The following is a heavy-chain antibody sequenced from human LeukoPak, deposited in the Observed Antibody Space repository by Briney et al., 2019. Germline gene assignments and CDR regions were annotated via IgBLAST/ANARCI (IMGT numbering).Heavy chain of an antibody. D-gene: IGHD2-21*02. J-gene: IGHJ6*02. V-gene: IGHV1-58*01. CDR1: GFTFTTFA. CDR3: SAGATTYCGEDCYPSFFFYQGIDV. Sequence: ASVKVSCKASGFTFTTFAVQWVRQARGQRLECIGCIVVDGGNTHYAQKFQERVDIITDRSTNTVFMELSSLRSDETAVYYCSAGATTYCGEDCYPSFFFYQGIDVWGQGNTVTVSS. CDR2: IVVDGGNT.